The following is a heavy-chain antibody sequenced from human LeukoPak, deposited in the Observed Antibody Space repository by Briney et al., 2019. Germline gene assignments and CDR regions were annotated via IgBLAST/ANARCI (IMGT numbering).Heavy chain of an antibody. J-gene: IGHJ5*02. CDR1: GSSVNRST. Sequence: SETRSRAYIDVGSSVNRSTLKCPGQPPGKGLEWIGYIYYTGSTNYNPSLKSRVTISVDTSKNQFSLKLNSVTAADTAVYYWCNHPPAAARPWGWYDPWGQGTLVTVSS. D-gene: IGHD2/OR15-2a*01. CDR2: IYYTGST. CDR3: CNHPPAAARPWGWYDP. V-gene: IGHV4-59*02.